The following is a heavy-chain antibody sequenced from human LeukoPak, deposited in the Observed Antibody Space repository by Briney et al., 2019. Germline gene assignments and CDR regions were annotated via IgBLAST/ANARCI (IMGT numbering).Heavy chain of an antibody. CDR3: ARKRWLSDY. CDR2: ISWNSGSI. V-gene: IGHV3-9*01. J-gene: IGHJ4*02. D-gene: IGHD5-24*01. Sequence: GGSLRLSCAASGFTFTDYTMHWVRQAPGKGLEWVSGISWNSGSIGYADSVKGRFTISRDNAKTSLYLQMNSLRAEDTALYYCARKRWLSDYWGQGTLVTVSS. CDR1: GFTFTDYT.